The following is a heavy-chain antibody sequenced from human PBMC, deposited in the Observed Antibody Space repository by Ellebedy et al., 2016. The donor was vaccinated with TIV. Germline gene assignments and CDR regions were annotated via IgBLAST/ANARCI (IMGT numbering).Heavy chain of an antibody. D-gene: IGHD6-13*01. CDR2: IYYSGST. V-gene: IGHV4-59*01. Sequence: MPSETLSLTCTASGGPISSYYWSRIRQPPGKGLEWIGYIYYSGSTNYNPSLKSRITISVDTSKNQFSLRVNSVTAADTAVYYCAKLSAIATAGLNYYHSMDVWGQGATVTVSS. J-gene: IGHJ6*02. CDR1: GGPISSYY. CDR3: AKLSAIATAGLNYYHSMDV.